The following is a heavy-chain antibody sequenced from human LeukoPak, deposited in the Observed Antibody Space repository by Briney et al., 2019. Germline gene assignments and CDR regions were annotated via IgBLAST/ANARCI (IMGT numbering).Heavy chain of an antibody. CDR2: INGDGSTS. CDR1: GFTFSHSW. V-gene: IGHV3-74*01. Sequence: QPGGSLRLSCAASGFTFSHSWIHWVRQAPGKGLMWVSGINGDGSTSGYADSVKGRFTASRDNAKNSLYLQMNSLRAKDTAVYYCARENSSSWSNSFNYFDYWGQGTLVTVSS. J-gene: IGHJ4*02. CDR3: ARENSSSWSNSFNYFDY. D-gene: IGHD6-13*01.